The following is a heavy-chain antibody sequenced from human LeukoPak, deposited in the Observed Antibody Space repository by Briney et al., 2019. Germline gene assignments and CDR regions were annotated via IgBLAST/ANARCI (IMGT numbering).Heavy chain of an antibody. V-gene: IGHV4-34*01. CDR3: ARVPNSSGWLGY. J-gene: IGHJ4*02. D-gene: IGHD6-19*01. Sequence: SETLSLTCAVYGGSFSGYYWSWIRQPPGKGLEWIGEIYHSGSTNYNPSLKSRVTISVDKSKNQFSLKLSSVTAADTAVYYCARVPNSSGWLGYWGQGTLVTVSS. CDR1: GGSFSGYY. CDR2: IYHSGST.